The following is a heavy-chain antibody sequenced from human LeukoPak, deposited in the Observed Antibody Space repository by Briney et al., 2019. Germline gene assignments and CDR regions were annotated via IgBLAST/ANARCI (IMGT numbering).Heavy chain of an antibody. CDR3: ARTALGVIIPSYYYYMDV. CDR2: ISSSSTYI. J-gene: IGHJ6*03. V-gene: IGHV3-21*01. Sequence: GGSLRLSCAASGFTFSGYSMNWVRQAPGKGLEWVSSISSSSTYIYYADSVKGRFTISRDNAKNSLFLQMNGLRAEDTAVYYCARTALGVIIPSYYYYMDVWGKGTTVTVSS. CDR1: GFTFSGYS. D-gene: IGHD3-3*01.